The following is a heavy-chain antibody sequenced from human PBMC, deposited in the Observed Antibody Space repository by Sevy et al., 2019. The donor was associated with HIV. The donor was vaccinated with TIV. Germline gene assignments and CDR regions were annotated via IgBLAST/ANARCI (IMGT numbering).Heavy chain of an antibody. J-gene: IGHJ5*02. Sequence: ASVKVSCKASGYTFTSYGISWVRQAPGQGLEWMGWISAYNGNTNYAQKLQGRVTMTTDTSTSTAYMELRSLRSDDTAVYYCARVYEQLVPPTNWFDPWGQGTLVTVSS. D-gene: IGHD6-6*01. CDR1: GYTFTSYG. CDR2: ISAYNGNT. CDR3: ARVYEQLVPPTNWFDP. V-gene: IGHV1-18*01.